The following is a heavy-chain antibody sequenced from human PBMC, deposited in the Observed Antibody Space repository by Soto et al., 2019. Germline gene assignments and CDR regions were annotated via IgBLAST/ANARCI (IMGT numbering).Heavy chain of an antibody. Sequence: SVKVSCKASGFTFTSSAVQWVRQARGQRLEWIGWIVVGSGNTNYAQKFQERVTITRDMSTSTAYMELSSLRSEDTAVYYCAPDSSLRFLEWTPAPAYYYGMDVWGQGTTVTVSS. D-gene: IGHD3-3*01. J-gene: IGHJ6*02. V-gene: IGHV1-58*01. CDR3: APDSSLRFLEWTPAPAYYYGMDV. CDR2: IVVGSGNT. CDR1: GFTFTSSA.